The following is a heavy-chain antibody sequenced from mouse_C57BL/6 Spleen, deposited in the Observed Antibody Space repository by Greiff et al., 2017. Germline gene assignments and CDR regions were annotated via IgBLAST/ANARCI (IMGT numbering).Heavy chain of an antibody. D-gene: IGHD1-1*01. CDR1: GFTFSDYG. Sequence: VQLQQSGAGLVKPGASLKLSCAASGFTFSDYGMHWVRQAPEKGLEWVAYISSGSSTSYYADTVKGRFTISRDNAANTAFLQMTSLRSEDTAMYYCAREGLLFYAMDYWGQGTSVTVSS. CDR3: AREGLLFYAMDY. J-gene: IGHJ4*01. CDR2: ISSGSSTS. V-gene: IGHV5-17*01.